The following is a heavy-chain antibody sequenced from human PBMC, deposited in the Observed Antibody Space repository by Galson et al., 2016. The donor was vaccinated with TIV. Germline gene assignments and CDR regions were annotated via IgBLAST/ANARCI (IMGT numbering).Heavy chain of an antibody. D-gene: IGHD4-17*01. CDR2: ILYDGSNK. CDR1: GFSFSSYG. CDR3: AKDPRIYGDYLLAYFDY. V-gene: IGHV3-30*18. J-gene: IGHJ4*02. Sequence: SLRLSCAASGFSFSSYGMHWVRQAPGKGLEWVAVILYDGSNKYYSDSVKGRFTISRDNSKHTVSLLMNSLRAEDTAVYYCAKDPRIYGDYLLAYFDYWGQGTLVSVSS.